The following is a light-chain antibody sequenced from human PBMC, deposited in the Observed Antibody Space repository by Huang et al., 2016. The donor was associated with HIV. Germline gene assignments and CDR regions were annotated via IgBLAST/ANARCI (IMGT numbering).Light chain of an antibody. V-gene: IGKV4-1*01. CDR3: QQYYRLPQT. CDR1: QSVLYSSNSKNY. J-gene: IGKJ1*01. Sequence: DIVMTQSPDSLTVSLGERATIKCRSSQSVLYSSNSKNYLAWFQQKPGRAPRLLIYWASERESGVPDRFSGSGSGTDFTLTIDRLEAEDGAIYYCQQYYRLPQTFGQGTRVEIK. CDR2: WAS.